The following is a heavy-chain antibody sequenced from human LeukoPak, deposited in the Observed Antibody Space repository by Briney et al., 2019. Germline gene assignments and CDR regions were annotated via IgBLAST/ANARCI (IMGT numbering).Heavy chain of an antibody. CDR2: IYSDGTT. J-gene: IGHJ3*02. Sequence: SETLSLTCTVSGVSVSSNLYFWNWIRQPAGKGLEWIGRIYSDGTTHHNPSLSSRVIMSLDLAKNQFSLKLYSATAADTAVYYCVRYRDPYDYLPHTLDIWGQGTKVTVS. D-gene: IGHD5-12*01. CDR3: VRYRDPYDYLPHTLDI. CDR1: GVSVSSNLYF. V-gene: IGHV4-61*02.